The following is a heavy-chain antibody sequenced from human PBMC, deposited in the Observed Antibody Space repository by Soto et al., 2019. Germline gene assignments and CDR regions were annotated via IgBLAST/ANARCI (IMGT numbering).Heavy chain of an antibody. J-gene: IGHJ4*02. CDR3: ARDKITGLFDY. Sequence: SETLSLTCAVYGGSFSGYYWTWIRQPPGTGLEWIEEINHSGSTNYNPSLKSRATISVDTSKNQFSLKLTSVTAADTAVYYCARDKITGLFDYWGQGTLVTVSS. D-gene: IGHD2-8*02. CDR1: GGSFSGYY. V-gene: IGHV4-34*01. CDR2: INHSGST.